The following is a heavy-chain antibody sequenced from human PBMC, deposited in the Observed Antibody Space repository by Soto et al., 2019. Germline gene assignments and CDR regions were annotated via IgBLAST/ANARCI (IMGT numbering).Heavy chain of an antibody. J-gene: IGHJ4*02. Sequence: QITLKESGPTLVKPTQTLTLTCTFSGFSLSTFGMGVGWIRQPPGTPLDWLALIYWNDDKRYSPSLNSRLTIAKDTSKHRVELTMPNVDPVDAATYYCVNSHDKYPSDYGGQGTLLTVSS. CDR2: IYWNDDK. V-gene: IGHV2-5*01. CDR1: GFSLSTFGMG. D-gene: IGHD2-2*01. CDR3: VNSHDKYPSDY.